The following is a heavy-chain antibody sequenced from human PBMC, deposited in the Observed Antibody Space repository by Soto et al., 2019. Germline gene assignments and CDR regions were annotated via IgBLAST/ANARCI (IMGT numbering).Heavy chain of an antibody. Sequence: WGSLILSCAASVFTFSSYAMSWVRQAPGKGLEWVGNIKQDGSEKYYVDSVKGRFTISIDNAKNSLYLQMNSLRAEDTAVYYCARELVGIAAAGTFDYWGQGTLVTVSS. CDR3: ARELVGIAAAGTFDY. CDR1: VFTFSSYA. J-gene: IGHJ4*02. D-gene: IGHD6-13*01. V-gene: IGHV3-7*03. CDR2: IKQDGSEK.